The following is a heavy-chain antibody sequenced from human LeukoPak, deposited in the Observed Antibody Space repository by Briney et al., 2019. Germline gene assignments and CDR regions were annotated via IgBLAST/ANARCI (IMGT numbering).Heavy chain of an antibody. J-gene: IGHJ3*02. CDR1: GYTFTSYY. CDR2: INPSGGST. D-gene: IGHD6-19*01. V-gene: IGHV1-46*01. Sequence: ASVKVSCKVSGYTFTSYYMHWVRQAPGQGLEWMGIINPSGGSTSYAQKFQGRVTMTRDTSTSTVYMELSSLRSEDTAVYYCARVRSGWTHNDAFDIWGQGTMVTVSS. CDR3: ARVRSGWTHNDAFDI.